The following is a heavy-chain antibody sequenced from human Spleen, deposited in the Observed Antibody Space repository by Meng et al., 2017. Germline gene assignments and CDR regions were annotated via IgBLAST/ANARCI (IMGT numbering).Heavy chain of an antibody. J-gene: IGHJ4*02. CDR3: ARGYWTGAKFDY. CDR1: GGSLSNYF. V-gene: IGHV4-59*08. CDR2: IYYSGNT. D-gene: IGHD3/OR15-3a*01. Sequence: GSLRLSCTVSGGSLSNYFWSWVRQPPGKGLEWVGFIYYSGNTNYNPSLKSRVTISVDTSKNQFSLKLNSVTAADTAVYYCARGYWTGAKFDYWGQGTLVTVSS.